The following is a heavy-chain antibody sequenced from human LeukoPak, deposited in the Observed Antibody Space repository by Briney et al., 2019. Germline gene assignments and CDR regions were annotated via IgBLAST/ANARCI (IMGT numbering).Heavy chain of an antibody. CDR3: ARGGTAMVPLDY. Sequence: SETLSLTCTVSGGSISSSSYYWGWIRQPPGKGLEWIGSIYYSGSTYYNPSLKSRVTITVDTSKNQFSLKLSSVTAADTAVYYCARGGTAMVPLDYWGQGTLVTVSS. V-gene: IGHV4-39*07. CDR2: IYYSGST. J-gene: IGHJ4*02. D-gene: IGHD5-18*01. CDR1: GGSISSSSYY.